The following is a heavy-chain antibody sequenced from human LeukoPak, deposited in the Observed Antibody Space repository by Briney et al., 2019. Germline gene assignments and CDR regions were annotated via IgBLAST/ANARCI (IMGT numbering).Heavy chain of an antibody. J-gene: IGHJ4*02. CDR2: VSSSCSTV. Sequence: GGSLRLSCAASVFSFSDYYMSWIRQAPGKGLAWVSYVSSSCSTVYYADSVKGRFTISRNNAKNLLYLQMNSLRAEDTAVYYCARVGKWVNDYWGQGTLVTVYS. D-gene: IGHD3-10*01. CDR3: ARVGKWVNDY. CDR1: VFSFSDYY. V-gene: IGHV3-11*01.